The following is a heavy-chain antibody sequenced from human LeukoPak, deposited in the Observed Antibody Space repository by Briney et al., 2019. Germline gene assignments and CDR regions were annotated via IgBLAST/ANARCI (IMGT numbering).Heavy chain of an antibody. V-gene: IGHV3-21*04. Sequence: PGGSLRLSCAASGFTFSSYSMNWVRKGPGQGLEWVSSVTSSCRYIYYADSVNGRFTISRDNSKNTLYLQMSSLRAEDTAFYYCVKRERFLEQPPYWGQGTLVTVSS. CDR2: VTSSCRYI. J-gene: IGHJ4*02. CDR3: VKRERFLEQPPY. D-gene: IGHD3-3*01. CDR1: GFTFSSYS.